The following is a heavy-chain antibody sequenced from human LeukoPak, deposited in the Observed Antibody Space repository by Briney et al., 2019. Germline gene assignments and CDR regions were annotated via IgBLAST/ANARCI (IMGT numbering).Heavy chain of an antibody. J-gene: IGHJ4*02. D-gene: IGHD6-13*01. Sequence: ASVKVSCEASGYTFTSYGISWVRQAPGQGLEWMGWISAYNGNTNYAQKLQGRVTMTTDTSTSTAYMELRSLRSDDTAVYYCARDKSTTARSSSSVDYWGQGTLVTVSS. V-gene: IGHV1-18*01. CDR2: ISAYNGNT. CDR1: GYTFTSYG. CDR3: ARDKSTTARSSSSVDY.